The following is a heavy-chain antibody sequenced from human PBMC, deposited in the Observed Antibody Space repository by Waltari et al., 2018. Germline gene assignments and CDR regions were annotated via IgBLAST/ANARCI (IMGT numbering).Heavy chain of an antibody. J-gene: IGHJ3*02. D-gene: IGHD2-15*01. CDR2: IYSGDSDT. Sequence: EVQLVQSGAEVKKPGESLKISCKGSGYSFTSYWIGWVRQMPGKGLEWMGVIYSGDSDTRYSPSFQGQVTISAGKSISTAYLQWSSLKASDTAMYYCARHKGGRWYRNDAFDIWGQGTMVTVSS. CDR3: ARHKGGRWYRNDAFDI. CDR1: GYSFTSYW. V-gene: IGHV5-51*01.